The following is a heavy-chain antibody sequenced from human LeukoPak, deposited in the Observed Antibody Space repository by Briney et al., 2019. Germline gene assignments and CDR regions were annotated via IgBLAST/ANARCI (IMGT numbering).Heavy chain of an antibody. CDR3: ARPRNSGYDYVAEVPD. CDR1: GYSFTSYW. V-gene: IGHV5-51*01. CDR2: IYPGDSDT. Sequence: RGESLKISCKGSGYSFTSYWIGWVRQMPGKGLEWMGIIYPGDSDTRYSPSFQGQVTISADKSISTAYLQWSSLKASDTAMYYCARPRNSGYDYVAEVPDWGQGTLVTVSS. D-gene: IGHD5-12*01. J-gene: IGHJ4*02.